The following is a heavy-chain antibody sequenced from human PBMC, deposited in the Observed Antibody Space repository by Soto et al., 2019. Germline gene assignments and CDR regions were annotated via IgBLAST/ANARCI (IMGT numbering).Heavy chain of an antibody. J-gene: IGHJ4*02. Sequence: EVQLVASGGGLVQPGGPLRLSWAASGFTFSSYSMNWVSQAPGKGLEWVSYISSSSSTIYYADSVKGRLTISRDNAKNSLYLQMNSLRDEDTAVYYCARVPPDVWQQLPAFDYWGQGTLFTVSS. CDR2: ISSSSSTI. V-gene: IGHV3-48*02. D-gene: IGHD6-13*01. CDR1: GFTFSSYS. CDR3: ARVPPDVWQQLPAFDY.